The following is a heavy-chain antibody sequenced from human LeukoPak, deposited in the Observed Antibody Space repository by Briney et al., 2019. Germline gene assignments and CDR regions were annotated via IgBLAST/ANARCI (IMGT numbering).Heavy chain of an antibody. CDR3: ARVLGAEYDSSGYFDY. D-gene: IGHD3-22*01. CDR1: GYPFSAHF. CDR2: IDTTTGNP. J-gene: IGHJ4*02. Sequence: ASVKVSCKASGYPFSAHFLNWVRQAPGQGLEWMGNIDTTTGNPRYAQDFTGRFVFSLDTSVSTAYLQITSLKAEDTAVYYCARVLGAEYDSSGYFDYWGQGTLVTVSS. V-gene: IGHV7-4-1*02.